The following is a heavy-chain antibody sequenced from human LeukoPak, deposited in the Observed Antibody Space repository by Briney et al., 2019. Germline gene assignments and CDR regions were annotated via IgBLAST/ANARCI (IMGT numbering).Heavy chain of an antibody. CDR1: GGSISSYY. D-gene: IGHD3-10*01. V-gene: IGHV4-59*12. Sequence: PSETLSLTCTVSGGSISSYYWSWIRQPPGKGLEWIGYIYYSGSTYYNPSLKSRVTISVDTSKNQFSLKLSSVTAADTAVYYCARERGGYYGSGSWYMDVWGKGTTVTISS. CDR2: IYYSGST. CDR3: ARERGGYYGSGSWYMDV. J-gene: IGHJ6*03.